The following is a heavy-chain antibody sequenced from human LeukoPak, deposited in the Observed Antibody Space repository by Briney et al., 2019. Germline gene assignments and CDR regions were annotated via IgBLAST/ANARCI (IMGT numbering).Heavy chain of an antibody. CDR2: ISSSSSYT. Sequence: GGSLRLSRAASGFTFSDYYMSWIRQAPGKGLEWVSYISSSSSYTNYADSVKGRFTISRDNAKNSLYLQMNSLRAEDTAVYYCARGRDSSKRYFDYWGQGTLVTVSS. CDR1: GFTFSDYY. V-gene: IGHV3-11*06. J-gene: IGHJ4*02. CDR3: ARGRDSSKRYFDY. D-gene: IGHD6-13*01.